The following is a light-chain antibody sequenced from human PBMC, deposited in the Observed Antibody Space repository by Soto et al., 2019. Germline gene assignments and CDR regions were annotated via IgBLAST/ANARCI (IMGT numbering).Light chain of an antibody. Sequence: DIQMTQSPSTLSGSVGDRVTITCRASQTISSWLAWYQQQPGKAPKLLIYKASTFKSGVPSRFSGSGSGTEFTLTISSLQPDDFATYYCQHYNSYSESFGQGTKVEL. CDR3: QHYNSYSES. CDR2: KAS. CDR1: QTISSW. V-gene: IGKV1-5*03. J-gene: IGKJ1*01.